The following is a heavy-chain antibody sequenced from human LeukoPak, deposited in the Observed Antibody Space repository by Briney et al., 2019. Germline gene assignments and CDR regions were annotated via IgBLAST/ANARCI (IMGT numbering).Heavy chain of an antibody. CDR2: IHISGST. V-gene: IGHV4-61*02. J-gene: IGHJ3*02. D-gene: IGHD1-7*01. CDR3: ASPRNYEAFDI. Sequence: SETLSLTCTVSGGSISSGSYYWTWIRQPAGKGLEWIGRIHISGSTNYNPSLKSRVIMAVDTSQNQFSLKLSSVTAAGTAVYYCASPRNYEAFDIWGQGTMVTVSS. CDR1: GGSISSGSYY.